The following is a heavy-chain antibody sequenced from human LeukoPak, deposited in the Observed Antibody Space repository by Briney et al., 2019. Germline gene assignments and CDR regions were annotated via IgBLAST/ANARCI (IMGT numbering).Heavy chain of an antibody. CDR2: IIPIFGTA. J-gene: IGHJ4*02. D-gene: IGHD1-26*01. CDR1: GGTFSSYA. V-gene: IGHV1-69*13. CDR3: ARGLMGATHFDY. Sequence: SVKVSCKASGGTFSSYAISWVRQAPGQGLEWMGGIIPIFGTANYAQKFQGRVTITADESTSTAYMELSSLRSEDTAVYYCARGLMGATHFDYWGQGTLVTVSS.